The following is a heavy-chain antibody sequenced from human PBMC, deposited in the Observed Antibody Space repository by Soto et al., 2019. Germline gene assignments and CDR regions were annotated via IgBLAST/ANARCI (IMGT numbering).Heavy chain of an antibody. Sequence: GGSLRLSCAASGFTFSSYAIHWVRQAPGKGLEWVGVISYDGSNKYYADSVKGRFTISRDNSKNTLYLQMNSLRAEDTAVYYCGRGEVFIPASYYFGMDVWGQGPRLTFPS. V-gene: IGHV3-30-3*01. J-gene: IGHJ6*02. D-gene: IGHD3-22*01. CDR3: GRGEVFIPASYYFGMDV. CDR2: ISYDGSNK. CDR1: GFTFSSYA.